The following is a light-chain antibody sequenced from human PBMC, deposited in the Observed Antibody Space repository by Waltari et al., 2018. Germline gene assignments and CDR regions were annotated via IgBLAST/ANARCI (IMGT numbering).Light chain of an antibody. CDR2: DAS. J-gene: IGKJ5*01. Sequence: EIVLTQSPATLSLSPGDRATLSCRASQSVSSYLVWYQQKPGQAPRLLIHDASNRATGIPARFSGSGSGTDFTLTISSLEPEDFAVYYCQQRSDWITFGQGTRLEIK. CDR3: QQRSDWIT. CDR1: QSVSSY. V-gene: IGKV3-11*01.